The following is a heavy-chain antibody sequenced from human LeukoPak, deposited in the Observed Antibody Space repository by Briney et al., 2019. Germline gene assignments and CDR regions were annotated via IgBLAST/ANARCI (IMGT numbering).Heavy chain of an antibody. CDR1: GYTFINYD. D-gene: IGHD2-2*01. V-gene: IGHV1-8*03. CDR2: MNPNSGDT. CDR3: ARVPRIVVPAAPFDY. Sequence: VASVKVSCKASGYTFINYDINWVRQATGQGLDWMGWMNPNSGDTIYAQKFQGRVTITRNTSISTAYMELSSLRSEDTAMYYCARVPRIVVPAAPFDYWGQGTLVTVSS. J-gene: IGHJ4*02.